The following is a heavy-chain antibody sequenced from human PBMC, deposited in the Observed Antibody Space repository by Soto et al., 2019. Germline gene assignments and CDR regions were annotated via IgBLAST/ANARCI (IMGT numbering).Heavy chain of an antibody. D-gene: IGHD1-26*01. CDR2: IDPGDTDT. V-gene: IGHV5-51*01. CDR1: GYSFTNYW. Sequence: EVQLVQSGAEVKKPGESLQISCKGSGYSFTNYWIGWVRQMPGKGLEWMGIIDPGDTDTKYSPSFQGQVTISADKSISTAYLQWSSLKASDTAMYYWARMGLSIGSLDYWGQGTEVTVSS. CDR3: ARMGLSIGSLDY. J-gene: IGHJ4*02.